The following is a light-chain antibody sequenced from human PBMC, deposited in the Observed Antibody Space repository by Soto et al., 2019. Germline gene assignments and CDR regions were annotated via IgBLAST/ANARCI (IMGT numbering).Light chain of an antibody. CDR3: QHNYTTPWT. V-gene: IGKV1-39*01. CDR2: ASS. Sequence: DIQMTQSPSSLSASVGDRVTITCRASQSISSYLNWYQQKPGRAPKLLIHASSSLQSGVPSRFSGSGSGTDFTLTISSLQSEDFATYYCQHNYTTPWTFGQGTKVEIK. J-gene: IGKJ1*01. CDR1: QSISSY.